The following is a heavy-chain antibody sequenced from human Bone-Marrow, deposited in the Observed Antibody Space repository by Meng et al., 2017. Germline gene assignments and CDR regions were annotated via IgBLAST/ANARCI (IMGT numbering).Heavy chain of an antibody. J-gene: IGHJ4*02. CDR2: IKSKTDGGTT. D-gene: IGHD5-24*01. CDR1: GGAFSGYY. Sequence: FNPPVPLSLTCPVYGGAFSGYYWSWVRQAPGKGLEWVGRIKSKTDGGTTDYAAPVKGRFTISRGDSKNTLYLQMNSLKTEDTAVYYCTTTDVEMATTYDYWGQGTLVTVSS. CDR3: TTTDVEMATTYDY. V-gene: IGHV3-15*01.